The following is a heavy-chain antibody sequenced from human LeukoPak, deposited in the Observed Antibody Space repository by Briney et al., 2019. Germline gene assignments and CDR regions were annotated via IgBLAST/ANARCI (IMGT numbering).Heavy chain of an antibody. CDR1: GFTFSSYG. J-gene: IGHJ6*02. D-gene: IGHD6-13*01. Sequence: GGSLRLSCAASGFTFSSYGMHWVRQAPGKGLEWVAVISYDGSNKYYADSVKGRFTISRDNSKNTLYLQMNSLRAEDTAVYYCAKYSSSWYQQIHYYYGMDVWGQGTTVTVSS. CDR2: ISYDGSNK. V-gene: IGHV3-30*18. CDR3: AKYSSSWYQQIHYYYGMDV.